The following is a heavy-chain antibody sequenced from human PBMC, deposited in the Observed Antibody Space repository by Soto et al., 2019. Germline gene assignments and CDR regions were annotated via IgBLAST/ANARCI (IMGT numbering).Heavy chain of an antibody. D-gene: IGHD3-22*01. V-gene: IGHV3-23*01. CDR2: ISDSGGST. Sequence: EVQLLESGGGLVQPWGSLRLSCAASGFTFTNYAMNWVRQAPGKGLEWVSAISDSGGSTYYADSVKGRFTLSRDNSKNTLHLEMSSLRAEDTAVFYCAKDISDYYDSSGYLYWGQGTLVTVSS. CDR1: GFTFTNYA. J-gene: IGHJ4*02. CDR3: AKDISDYYDSSGYLY.